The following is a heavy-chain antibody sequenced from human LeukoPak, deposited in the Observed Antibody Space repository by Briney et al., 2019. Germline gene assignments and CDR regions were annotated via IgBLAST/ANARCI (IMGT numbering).Heavy chain of an antibody. Sequence: GGSLRLSCAVSGFTFSNYWMSWVRQPPGKGLEWVANIDQDGSERHYVGSVRGRFTISRDNAKKSLYLQMNSLRAEDTAVYYCVRDQDDFSCPHDYWGQGTLVTVSS. D-gene: IGHD2-2*01. J-gene: IGHJ4*02. CDR2: IDQDGSER. V-gene: IGHV3-7*05. CDR1: GFTFSNYW. CDR3: VRDQDDFSCPHDY.